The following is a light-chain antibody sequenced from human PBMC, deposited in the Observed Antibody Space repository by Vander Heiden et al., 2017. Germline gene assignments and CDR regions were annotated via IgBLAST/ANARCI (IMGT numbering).Light chain of an antibody. V-gene: IGLV3-9*01. CDR3: QVWDNDTAV. CDR2: RNT. CDR1: NIGNKD. J-gene: IGLJ3*02. Sequence: SYEFTQPLSVSVALGQTARITCGGNNIGNKDVYWYQQKAGQAPVLVIYRNTNRPSGIPERLSGSNSGNKATLTISKAEVGDEADYHCQVWDNDTAVFGGGTKLTVL.